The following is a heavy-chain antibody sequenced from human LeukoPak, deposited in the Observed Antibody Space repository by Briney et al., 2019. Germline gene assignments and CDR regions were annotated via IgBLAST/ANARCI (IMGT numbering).Heavy chain of an antibody. J-gene: IGHJ4*02. CDR1: GGSISSGSYY. CDR3: ARVSSGWYGIFDY. D-gene: IGHD6-19*01. CDR2: IYTSGST. Sequence: SQTLSLTXTVSGGSISSGSYYWSWIRQPAGKGLEWIGRIYTSGSTNYNPSLKSRVTISVDTSKNQFSLKLSSVTAADTAVYYCARVSSGWYGIFDYWGQGTLVTVSS. V-gene: IGHV4-61*02.